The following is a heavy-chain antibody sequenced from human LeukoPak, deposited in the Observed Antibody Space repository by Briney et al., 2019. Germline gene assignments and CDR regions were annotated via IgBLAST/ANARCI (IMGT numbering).Heavy chain of an antibody. J-gene: IGHJ4*02. CDR1: GGSFSGYY. CDR3: ARGKGGRSDSSGYYPN. V-gene: IGHV4-34*01. D-gene: IGHD3-22*01. CDR2: INHSGST. Sequence: PSETPSLTCAVFGGSFSGYYWSWIRPPPREGLGGIGGINHSGSTNYNPSLKSRVTISVDTSKNQFSLKLSSVTAADTAVYYCARGKGGRSDSSGYYPNWGQGTLVTVSS.